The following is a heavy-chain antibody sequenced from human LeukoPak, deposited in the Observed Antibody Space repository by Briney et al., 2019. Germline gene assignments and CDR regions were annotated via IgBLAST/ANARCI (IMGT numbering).Heavy chain of an antibody. V-gene: IGHV3-74*01. CDR2: INSDGSSI. CDR1: GFTFSSHW. CDR3: ARGVLNYDYVWGSYYYYYYGMDV. D-gene: IGHD3-16*01. J-gene: IGHJ6*02. Sequence: PGGSLRLSCVASGFTFSSHWIHWVRQAPGKGLVWISRINSDGSSISYADSVKGRFTVSRDNAKNTLYLQMNSLRGEDTAVYYCARGVLNYDYVWGSYYYYYYGMDVWGQGTTVTVSS.